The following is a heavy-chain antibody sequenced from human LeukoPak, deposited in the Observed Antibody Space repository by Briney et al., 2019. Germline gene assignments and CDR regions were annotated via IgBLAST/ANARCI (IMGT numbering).Heavy chain of an antibody. CDR2: FSRDGVYR. D-gene: IGHD5-12*01. CDR3: ATGKLNASGFDFMLPF. CDR1: GFSFSNSA. Sequence: PGRSLRLSCAASGFSFSNSAMRWVRQAPGKGLEWVAVFSRDGVYRYYRDSVKGRFTISRDNSKNTLYLQMNSLRLEHTAIYYCATGKLNASGFDFMLPFWGQGTLVSVSS. V-gene: IGHV3-30*10. J-gene: IGHJ4*02.